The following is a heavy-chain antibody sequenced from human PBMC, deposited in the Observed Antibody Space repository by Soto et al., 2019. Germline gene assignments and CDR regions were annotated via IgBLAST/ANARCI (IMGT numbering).Heavy chain of an antibody. D-gene: IGHD2-15*01. V-gene: IGHV1-3*01. Sequence: ASVKVSCKASGYTFTSYAMHWVRQAPGQRLEWMGWINAGNGNTKYSQKFQGRVTITRDTSASTAYMELSSLRSEDTAVYYCAIGLTYSDYYYYYVDVWGKGTTVTVSS. CDR1: GYTFTSYA. CDR2: INAGNGNT. CDR3: AIGLTYSDYYYYYVDV. J-gene: IGHJ6*03.